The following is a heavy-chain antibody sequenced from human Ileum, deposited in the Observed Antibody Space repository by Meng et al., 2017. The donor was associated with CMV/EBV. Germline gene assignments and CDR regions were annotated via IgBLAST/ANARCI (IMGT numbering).Heavy chain of an antibody. V-gene: IGHV3-53*01. D-gene: IGHD6-13*01. J-gene: IGHJ5*01. CDR1: GLSVSSNY. Sequence: SGAASGLSVSSNYMTWVRQAPGKGLEWVSIIHSGGATYYADSVKGRFTISRDNSKNTLYLQMNSLRAEDTAVYYCARDGYSSSWFVTWGHGTLVTVSS. CDR3: ARDGYSSSWFVT. CDR2: IHSGGAT.